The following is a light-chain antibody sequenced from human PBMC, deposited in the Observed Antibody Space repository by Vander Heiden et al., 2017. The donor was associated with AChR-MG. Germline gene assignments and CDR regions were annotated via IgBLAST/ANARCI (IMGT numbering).Light chain of an antibody. J-gene: IGKJ3*01. CDR1: QSISNY. CDR2: AAS. V-gene: IGKV1-39*01. Sequence: DIQMTQSTSSLSASVGDRVTITCRASQSISNYLNWYQQKPGKAPKLLIYAASSLQSGVPSRFSGSGSGTDFTLTISSLQPEDFATYYCQQSRSAQSTFGPGTKVDIK. CDR3: QQSRSAQST.